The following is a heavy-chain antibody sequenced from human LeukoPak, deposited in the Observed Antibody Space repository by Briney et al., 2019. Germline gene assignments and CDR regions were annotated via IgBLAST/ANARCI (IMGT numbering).Heavy chain of an antibody. D-gene: IGHD1-14*01. CDR3: AYEFGWNHTHFDY. CDR1: GFIFSSYW. CDR2: IKQDGSEK. V-gene: IGHV3-7*01. J-gene: IGHJ4*02. Sequence: PGGSLRLSCAASGFIFSSYWMSWVRQAPGKGLEWVANIKQDGSEKYYVDSVKGRFTISRDNAKNSLYLQMNSLRAEDTAVYYCAYEFGWNHTHFDYWGQGTLVTVSS.